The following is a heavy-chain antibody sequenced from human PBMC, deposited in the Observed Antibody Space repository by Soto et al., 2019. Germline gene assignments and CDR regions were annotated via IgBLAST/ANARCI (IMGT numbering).Heavy chain of an antibody. D-gene: IGHD6-19*01. Sequence: TLSLTCTVSGGSISSYYWSWIRQPPGKGLEWIGYIYYSGSTNYNPSLKSRVTISVDTSKNQFSLKLSSVTAADTAVYYCARGRASAVAGTLYYYYGMDVWGQGTTVTVSS. CDR3: ARGRASAVAGTLYYYYGMDV. CDR2: IYYSGST. CDR1: GGSISSYY. V-gene: IGHV4-59*01. J-gene: IGHJ6*02.